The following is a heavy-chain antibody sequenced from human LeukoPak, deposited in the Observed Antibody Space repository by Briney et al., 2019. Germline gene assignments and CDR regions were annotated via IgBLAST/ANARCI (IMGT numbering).Heavy chain of an antibody. V-gene: IGHV3-7*01. CDR2: IKEDGGEK. D-gene: IGHD2-15*01. Sequence: GGSLRLSCAASGFTFSNYWMTWVRQAPGKGLEWVAHIKEDGGEKHYVDPVKGRFTISRDNAKNSLYLQMNSLRAEDTAMYYCVRDRGYCSGGTCYALWDYRGQGTLVTVSS. CDR1: GFTFSNYW. J-gene: IGHJ4*02. CDR3: VRDRGYCSGGTCYALWDY.